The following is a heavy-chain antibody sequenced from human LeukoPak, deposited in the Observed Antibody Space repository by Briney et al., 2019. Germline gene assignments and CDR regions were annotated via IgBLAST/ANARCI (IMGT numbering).Heavy chain of an antibody. Sequence: GESLRISCKGSGYSFTSYWIGWGRQMPGKGLEGMGIIYPGESDNRYSPSFQGQVTISADNSISTAYLQWSSLKASDTAMYYCARQYCSGGSCYFIDYWGQGTLVTVSS. J-gene: IGHJ4*02. CDR1: GYSFTSYW. V-gene: IGHV5-51*01. CDR2: IYPGESDN. D-gene: IGHD2-15*01. CDR3: ARQYCSGGSCYFIDY.